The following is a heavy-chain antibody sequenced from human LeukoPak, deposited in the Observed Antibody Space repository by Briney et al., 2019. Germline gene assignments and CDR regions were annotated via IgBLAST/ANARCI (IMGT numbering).Heavy chain of an antibody. CDR3: ARGAAPGS. CDR1: GGSFSGYY. V-gene: IGHV4-34*01. D-gene: IGHD6-25*01. J-gene: IGHJ5*02. Sequence: PSETLSLTCAVYGGSFSGYYWSWIRQPPGKGLEWIGEINHSGSTNYNPSLKSRVTISVDTSKNQFSLKLSSVTAADTAVYYCARGAAPGSWGQGPLLTVP. CDR2: INHSGST.